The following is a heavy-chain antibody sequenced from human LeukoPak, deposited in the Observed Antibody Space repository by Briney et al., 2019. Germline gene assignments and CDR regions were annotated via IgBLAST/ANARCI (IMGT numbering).Heavy chain of an antibody. CDR1: GYTFTDYY. Sequence: ASVKVSCKASGYTFTDYYMHWVRQAPGHGLEGMGWINPNSGGTNYAQKFQGRVTMTRDTSISTAYMELSRLRSDDTAVYYCARDPNYYGSGSYEAWGQGTLVTVSS. V-gene: IGHV1-2*02. J-gene: IGHJ5*02. CDR3: ARDPNYYGSGSYEA. CDR2: INPNSGGT. D-gene: IGHD3-10*01.